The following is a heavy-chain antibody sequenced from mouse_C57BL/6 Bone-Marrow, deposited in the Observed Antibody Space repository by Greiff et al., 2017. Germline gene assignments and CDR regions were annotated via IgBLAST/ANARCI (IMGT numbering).Heavy chain of an antibody. CDR3: ARHYYGLAY. V-gene: IGHV5-15*01. Sequence: EVKLVESGGGLVQPGGSLKLSCAASGFTFSDYGMAWVRQAPRKGPEWVAFISNLAYSIYYADTVTGRFTISRENAKNTLYLEMSSLRSEDTAMYYCARHYYGLAYWGQGTLVTVSA. D-gene: IGHD1-1*01. CDR1: GFTFSDYG. J-gene: IGHJ3*01. CDR2: ISNLAYSI.